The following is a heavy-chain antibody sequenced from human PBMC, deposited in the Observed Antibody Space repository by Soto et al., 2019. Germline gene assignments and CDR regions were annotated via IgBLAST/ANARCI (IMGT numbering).Heavy chain of an antibody. CDR3: ARDGGTTGIISYYHGRYV. CDR2: ISASGGST. Sequence: PGGCLRLSWAASGSTFSRDAMNWVRQAPGKGLEWVSGISASGGSTYYADFVKGRITISRDNPKSTLYLRMNSLRVYDTGEYDCARDGGTTGIISYYHGRYVWRRET. CDR1: GSTFSRDA. J-gene: IGHJ6*01. V-gene: IGHV3-23*01. D-gene: IGHD1-1*01.